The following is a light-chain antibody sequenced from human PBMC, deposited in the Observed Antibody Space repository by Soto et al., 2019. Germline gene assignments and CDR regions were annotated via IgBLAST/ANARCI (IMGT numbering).Light chain of an antibody. CDR2: DAS. V-gene: IGKV1-5*01. CDR3: QQANTFPPWT. J-gene: IGKJ1*01. CDR1: QSISGW. Sequence: DIQMTQSPSTLSASVGDRVTITCRASQSISGWLAWYQQKPGKAPKLLIYDASSLESGVPSRFSGSGSGTDFTLTISSLQPEDFATYYCQQANTFPPWTFGQGTKVDIK.